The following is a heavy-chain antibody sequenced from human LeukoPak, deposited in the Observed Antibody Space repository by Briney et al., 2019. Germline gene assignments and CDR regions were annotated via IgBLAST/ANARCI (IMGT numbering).Heavy chain of an antibody. V-gene: IGHV3-74*01. Sequence: GWSLRLSCAASGFTFSNYWMYWVRQDPGKGLVWVSQIKSDGNITNYADSVKGRFTISRDNAKNTLFPQMNSLRAEDTAVYYCGRSGDFWSGSGVAYWGQGTLVTVSS. CDR1: GFTFSNYW. D-gene: IGHD3-3*01. CDR3: GRSGDFWSGSGVAY. J-gene: IGHJ4*01. CDR2: IKSDGNIT.